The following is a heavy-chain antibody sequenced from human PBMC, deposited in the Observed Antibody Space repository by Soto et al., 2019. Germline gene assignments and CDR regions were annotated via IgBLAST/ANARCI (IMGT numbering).Heavy chain of an antibody. D-gene: IGHD3-22*01. V-gene: IGHV4-30-2*01. J-gene: IGHJ3*02. CDR3: ARELLFYDSDGFSWDDAFDI. CDR1: GGSLSSSAYS. CDR2: IYQSGST. Sequence: SGTLSLTCAVSGGSLSSSAYSWSWIRQPPGKGLEWIGFIYQSGSTYYNPSLKSRVTMSLDRPKNQFSLKLSSVTAADTAVYYCARELLFYDSDGFSWDDAFDIWGQGTMVTVSS.